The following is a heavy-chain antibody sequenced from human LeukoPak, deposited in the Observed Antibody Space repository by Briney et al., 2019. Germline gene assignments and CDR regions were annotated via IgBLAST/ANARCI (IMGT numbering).Heavy chain of an antibody. V-gene: IGHV3-66*01. CDR1: GFTVSSNY. CDR2: IYNDGST. CDR3: ARDQNY. J-gene: IGHJ4*02. Sequence: QPGGSLRLSCAASGFTVSSNYMTWVRQAPGKGLEWVSVIYNDGSTYYADSVKGRFTSFRDNSKNTLYLQMNSLRDEDTAVYYCARDQNYWGQGTLVTVSS.